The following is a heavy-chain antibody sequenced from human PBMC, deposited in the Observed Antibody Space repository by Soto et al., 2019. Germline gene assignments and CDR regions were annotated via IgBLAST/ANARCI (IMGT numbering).Heavy chain of an antibody. J-gene: IGHJ6*03. V-gene: IGHV4-4*02. D-gene: IGHD3-10*01. CDR2: IYRSGST. Sequence: QVQLQESGPGLVKPSGTLSLTCAVSSGSISTSNWWSWVRQPPGKGLEWIGEIYRSGSTNYNPSLKSRVTISVDKSKNQFSLKLSSVTAADTAMYYCARGNRDYYYYMDVWGKGTTVTVSS. CDR1: SGSISTSNW. CDR3: ARGNRDYYYYMDV.